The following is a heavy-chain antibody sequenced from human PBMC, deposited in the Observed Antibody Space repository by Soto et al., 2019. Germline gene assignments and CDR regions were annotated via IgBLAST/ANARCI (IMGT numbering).Heavy chain of an antibody. Sequence: GGSLRLCFVALGFNFEDYAMHWIRQAPGKGLEWVSGIHWNSGITGYAYSVKGRFTISRDNANNSLHLEMSSLNTEDTALYYCARGRGALTVVSNWFDPWGQGTLVTVYS. V-gene: IGHV3-9*01. CDR1: GFNFEDYA. CDR3: ARGRGALTVVSNWFDP. CDR2: IHWNSGIT. D-gene: IGHD2-15*01. J-gene: IGHJ5*02.